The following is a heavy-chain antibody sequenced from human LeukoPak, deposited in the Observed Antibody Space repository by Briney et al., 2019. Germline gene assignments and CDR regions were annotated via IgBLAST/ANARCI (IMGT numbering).Heavy chain of an antibody. V-gene: IGHV1-8*03. CDR1: GYTFTSFD. J-gene: IGHJ4*02. D-gene: IGHD1-26*01. Sequence: ASVKVSCKASGYTFTSFDINWVRQATGQGLEWMGWMNPNSGNTDYAQKFQARVTITRNTSISTAYMELSSLRSKDAAVYYCARGDSGSYSGYFDYWGQGTLVTVSS. CDR2: MNPNSGNT. CDR3: ARGDSGSYSGYFDY.